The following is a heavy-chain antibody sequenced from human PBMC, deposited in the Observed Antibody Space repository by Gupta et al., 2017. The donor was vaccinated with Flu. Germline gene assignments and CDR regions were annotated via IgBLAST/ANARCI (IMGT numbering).Heavy chain of an antibody. CDR2: INPNSGGT. D-gene: IGHD6-13*01. J-gene: IGHJ4*02. Sequence: QVQLVQSGAEVQKPGASVKVSCKASGYTFTGYYMHWVRQAPGQGLEWMGWINPNSGGTNYAQKFQGRVTMTRDTSISTAYMELSRLRSDDTAVYYCARAPQKLEQQLLGVDYWGQGTLVTVSS. CDR3: ARAPQKLEQQLLGVDY. V-gene: IGHV1-2*02. CDR1: GYTFTGYY.